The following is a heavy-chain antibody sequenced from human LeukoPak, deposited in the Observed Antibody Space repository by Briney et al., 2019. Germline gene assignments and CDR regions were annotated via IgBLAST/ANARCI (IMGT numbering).Heavy chain of an antibody. V-gene: IGHV1-69*13. CDR1: GGTFSSYA. CDR2: IIPIFGTA. CDR3: ARAPLGATQGAFDI. Sequence: SVKVSCKASGGTFSSYAISWVRQAPGQGLEWMGGIIPIFGTANYAQKFQVRVTITADESTSTAYMELSSLRSEDTAVYYCARAPLGATQGAFDIWGQGTMVTVSS. D-gene: IGHD1-26*01. J-gene: IGHJ3*02.